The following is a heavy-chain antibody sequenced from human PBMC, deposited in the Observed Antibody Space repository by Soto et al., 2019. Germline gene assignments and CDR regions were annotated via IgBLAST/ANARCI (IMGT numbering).Heavy chain of an antibody. D-gene: IGHD2-21*02. J-gene: IGHJ5*02. Sequence: GASVKVTCKASGGTFSSYAISWVRQAPGQGIEWMGGIIPIFGTANYAQKFQVRVTITADESTSTAYMELSSLISEDTAGYYCASEPRTVVTSPWWFDPWGQGTLVTVSS. CDR2: IIPIFGTA. CDR1: GGTFSSYA. CDR3: ASEPRTVVTSPWWFDP. V-gene: IGHV1-69*13.